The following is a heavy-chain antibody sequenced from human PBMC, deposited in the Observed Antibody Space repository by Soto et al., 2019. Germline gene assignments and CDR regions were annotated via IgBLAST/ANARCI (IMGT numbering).Heavy chain of an antibody. CDR1: GFTFSSYG. D-gene: IGHD3-9*01. J-gene: IGHJ4*02. V-gene: IGHV3-33*01. Sequence: GGSLRLSCAASGFTFSSYGMHWVRQAPGKGLEWVAVIWYDGSNKYYADSVKGRFTISRDNSKNTLYLQMNSLRAEDTAVYYCAREGILTGYYRGPFDYWGQGTLVTVSS. CDR2: IWYDGSNK. CDR3: AREGILTGYYRGPFDY.